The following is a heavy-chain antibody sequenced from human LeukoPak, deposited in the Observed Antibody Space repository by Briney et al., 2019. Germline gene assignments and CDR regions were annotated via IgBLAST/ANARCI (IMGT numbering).Heavy chain of an antibody. Sequence: SETLSLTCTVSGGSFSSNSYYWGWIRQPPGKGLEWIGSIYYSGSTYYNQSLKRRVTISVDTSKNQFSLKVSSVTAADTAVYYCARRSRTGFFDYWGQGTLVTVSS. D-gene: IGHD3-10*01. V-gene: IGHV4-39*01. CDR1: GGSFSSNSYY. CDR2: IYYSGST. CDR3: ARRSRTGFFDY. J-gene: IGHJ4*02.